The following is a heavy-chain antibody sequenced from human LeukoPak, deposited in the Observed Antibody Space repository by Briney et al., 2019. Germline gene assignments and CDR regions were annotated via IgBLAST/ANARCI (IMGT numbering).Heavy chain of an antibody. CDR3: ARDAPGGDYFHY. CDR1: GFTVSSNY. CDR2: IYSGGST. J-gene: IGHJ4*02. V-gene: IGHV3-53*01. D-gene: IGHD3-10*01. Sequence: GGSLRLSCAASGFTVSSNYMSWVRQAPGKGLEWVSVIYSGGSTYYADSVKGRFTISRDNSKNTLYLQMNSLRAEDTAVYYCARDAPGGDYFHYWGQGTLVTVSS.